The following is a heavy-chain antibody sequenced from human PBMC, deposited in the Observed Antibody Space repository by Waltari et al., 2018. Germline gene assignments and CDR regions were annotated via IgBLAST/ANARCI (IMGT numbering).Heavy chain of an antibody. D-gene: IGHD3-22*01. J-gene: IGHJ4*02. CDR1: GFTFSSYG. CDR3: AKSDSSDLDY. Sequence: QVQLVESGGGVVQPGRSLRLSCAASGFTFSSYGMHWVRQAPGKGLEWVAVRWYDGSNKYYADSVKGRFTISRDNSKNTLYLQMNSLRAEDTAMYYCAKSDSSDLDYWGQGTLVTVSS. CDR2: RWYDGSNK. V-gene: IGHV3-33*08.